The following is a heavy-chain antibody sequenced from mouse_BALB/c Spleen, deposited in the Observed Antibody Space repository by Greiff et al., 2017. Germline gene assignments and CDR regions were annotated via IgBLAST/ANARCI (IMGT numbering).Heavy chain of an antibody. CDR2: IDPANGNT. CDR1: GFNIKDTY. CDR3: APFLYFDY. V-gene: IGHV14-3*02. Sequence: VQLQQSGAELVKPGASVKLSCTASGFNIKDTYMHWVKQRPEQDLEWIGRIDPANGNTKYDPKFQGKATITADTSSNTAYLQLSSLTSEDTAVYYCAPFLYFDYWGQGTTLTVSS. J-gene: IGHJ2*01.